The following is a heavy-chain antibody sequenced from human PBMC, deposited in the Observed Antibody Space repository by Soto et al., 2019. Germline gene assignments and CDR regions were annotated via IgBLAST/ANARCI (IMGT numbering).Heavy chain of an antibody. V-gene: IGHV4-59*12. D-gene: IGHD1-26*01. J-gene: IGHJ6*02. CDR1: GGSISSYY. Sequence: QVQLQESGPGLVQPSKTLSLTCTISGGSISSYYWSWIRQTPGQGLQYIGYIYYSGSANYNPALKRPVNISDDTSPNECFWPLTPGTAAATAVYDCARGCWAREGYVMDVWGQGTTVTVSS. CDR3: ARGCWAREGYVMDV. CDR2: IYYSGSA.